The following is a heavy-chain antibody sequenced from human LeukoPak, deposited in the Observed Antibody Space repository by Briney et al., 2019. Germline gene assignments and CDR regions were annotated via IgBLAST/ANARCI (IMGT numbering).Heavy chain of an antibody. Sequence: GGSLRLSCAASGFTFSSYSMNWVRQAPGKGLEWVSSISSSSSYIYYADPVKGRFTISRDNAKNSLYLQMNSLRAEDTAVYYCARSVPAASRAWFDHWGQGTLVTVSS. D-gene: IGHD2-2*01. V-gene: IGHV3-21*01. CDR3: ARSVPAASRAWFDH. CDR1: GFTFSSYS. CDR2: ISSSSSYI. J-gene: IGHJ5*02.